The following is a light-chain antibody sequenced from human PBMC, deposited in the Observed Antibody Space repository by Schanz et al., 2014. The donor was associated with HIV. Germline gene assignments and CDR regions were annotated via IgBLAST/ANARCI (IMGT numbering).Light chain of an antibody. CDR3: QQYNDWPPIT. J-gene: IGKJ5*01. V-gene: IGKV3D-15*01. CDR1: QSVKSN. CDR2: GAS. Sequence: EIVLTQSPGTLSLSPGERGTLSCRASQSVKSNFIGWYQQKPGQAPTLLIYGASKRATGIPARFSGSGSGTEFTLTISSLQSEDFAVYYCQQYNDWPPITFGQGTRLEIK.